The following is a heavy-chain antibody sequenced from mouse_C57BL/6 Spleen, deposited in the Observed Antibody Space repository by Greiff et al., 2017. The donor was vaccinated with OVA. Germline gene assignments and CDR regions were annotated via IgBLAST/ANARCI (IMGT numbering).Heavy chain of an antibody. CDR3: ARNDYFDN. J-gene: IGHJ2*01. V-gene: IGHV1-54*01. CDR1: GYAFTNYL. Sequence: QVQLQQSGAELVRPGTSVKVSCKASGYAFTNYLIEWVKQRPGQGLEWIGVINPGSGGTNYNEKFKGKATLTADKSSSTAYMQLSSLTSEDSVVYFCARNDYFDNRGEGTTLTVS. CDR2: INPGSGGT.